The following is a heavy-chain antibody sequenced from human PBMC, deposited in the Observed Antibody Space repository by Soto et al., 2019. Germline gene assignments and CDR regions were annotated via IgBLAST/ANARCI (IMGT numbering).Heavy chain of an antibody. Sequence: GGSLRLSCAASGFTFTTYAWSWVRQAPGKGLEWVLAISGSGGSTYYADSVKGRFTISRDNSKNTLYLQMHSLRAEDTAVYYCANGAYYDSSGYYDYWGQGTLVTVSS. J-gene: IGHJ4*02. D-gene: IGHD3-22*01. CDR1: GFTFTTYA. V-gene: IGHV3-23*01. CDR2: ISGSGGST. CDR3: ANGAYYDSSGYYDY.